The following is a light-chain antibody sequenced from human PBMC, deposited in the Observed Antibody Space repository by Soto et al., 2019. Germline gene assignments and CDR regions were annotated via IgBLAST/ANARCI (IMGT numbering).Light chain of an antibody. J-gene: IGLJ1*01. CDR1: SSSIGTNF. CDR2: SNN. CDR3: AAWDDNLSTYV. Sequence: QSALTQPPSASGTPGQRASISCSGYSSSIGTNFVYWYQQLPGTAPKVLIHSNNQRPSGVPDRSSGSKSGTSASLAISGLRSEDEADYYCAAWDDNLSTYVFGSGTKVTVL. V-gene: IGLV1-47*02.